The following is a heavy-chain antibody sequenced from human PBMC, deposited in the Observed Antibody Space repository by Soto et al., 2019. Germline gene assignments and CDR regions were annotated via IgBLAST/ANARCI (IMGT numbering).Heavy chain of an antibody. Sequence: QVQLQESGPGLVKPSQTLSLTCTVSGDSISNGGHYWSWIRQHPGKGLQWIGYIYYSGSTYYNPSLQSRITISVDTSKNQFSLKLSSVTAADSAVYYCARVSRILRTDFDSWGQGTLVTVSS. D-gene: IGHD2-8*02. CDR1: GDSISNGGHY. V-gene: IGHV4-31*03. CDR2: IYYSGST. J-gene: IGHJ4*02. CDR3: ARVSRILRTDFDS.